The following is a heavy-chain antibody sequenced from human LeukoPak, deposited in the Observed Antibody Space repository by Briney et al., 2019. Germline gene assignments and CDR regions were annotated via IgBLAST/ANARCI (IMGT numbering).Heavy chain of an antibody. V-gene: IGHV3-33*01. J-gene: IGHJ4*02. CDR1: GFTFSSYG. CDR2: IWYDGSNK. CDR3: AREDSSLSLDY. D-gene: IGHD6-6*01. Sequence: PGRSLRLSCAASGFTFSSYGMHWVRQAPGKGLEWVAVIWYDGSNKYYADSVKGRFTISGDNSKNTLYLQMNSLRAEDTAVYYCAREDSSLSLDYWGQGTLVTVSS.